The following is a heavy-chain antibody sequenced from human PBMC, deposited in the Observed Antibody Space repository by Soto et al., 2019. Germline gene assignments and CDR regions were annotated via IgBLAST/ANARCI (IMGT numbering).Heavy chain of an antibody. CDR2: INHSGST. CDR3: ARVGFWSGYYYYYYMDV. CDR1: DGSFSGYY. V-gene: IGHV4-34*01. D-gene: IGHD3-3*01. Sequence: TETPSLTCAVHDGSFSGYYWSWIRQPPGKGLEWIGEINHSGSTNYNPSLKGRVTISVDTSKNQFSLKLSSVTAADTAVYYCARVGFWSGYYYYYYMDVWGKGTTVTVSS. J-gene: IGHJ6*03.